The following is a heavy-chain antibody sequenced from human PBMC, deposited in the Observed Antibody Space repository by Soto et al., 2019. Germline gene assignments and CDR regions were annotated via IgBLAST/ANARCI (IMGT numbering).Heavy chain of an antibody. CDR2: ISSSSRTK. CDR3: ARDDEMGYFDY. CDR1: GFTFSSHS. V-gene: IGHV3-48*01. Sequence: EVRLVESGGGLVQPGGSLRLSCAASGFTFSSHSMNWVRQAPGKGLEWVSYISSSSRTKYYADSVKGRFTISRDNAKNSRYLQMNSLRAEDTAVFYCARDDEMGYFDYWGQGTLVTVSS. J-gene: IGHJ4*02. D-gene: IGHD3-16*01.